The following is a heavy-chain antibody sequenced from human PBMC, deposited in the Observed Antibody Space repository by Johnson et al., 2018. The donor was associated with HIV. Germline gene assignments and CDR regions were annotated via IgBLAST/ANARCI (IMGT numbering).Heavy chain of an antibody. V-gene: IGHV3-13*01. J-gene: IGHJ3*02. CDR1: GFTFSSYD. CDR3: ARSGGAVAGVDAFDI. CDR2: IGTAGDT. D-gene: IGHD6-19*01. Sequence: VQLVESGGGLVQPGGSLRLYCAASGFTFSSYDMHWVRQATGKGLEWVSAIGTAGDTYYPGSVKGRFTISRENAKNSLYLQMNSLRAGDTAVYYCARSGGAVAGVDAFDIWGKGTMVTVSS.